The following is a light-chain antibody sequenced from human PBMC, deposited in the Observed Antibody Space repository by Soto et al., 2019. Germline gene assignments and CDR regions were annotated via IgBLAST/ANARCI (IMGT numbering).Light chain of an antibody. CDR2: QAS. V-gene: IGKV1-5*03. Sequence: DIQMTQSPSSLSASVGDRVTITCRASQSISSWLAWYQQKPGKAPKLLIFQASILESEVPSRFSGSGSGTEFTLTINSLQPDDFAAYYCQQYDRYPYTFGQGNKLEIK. CDR3: QQYDRYPYT. CDR1: QSISSW. J-gene: IGKJ2*01.